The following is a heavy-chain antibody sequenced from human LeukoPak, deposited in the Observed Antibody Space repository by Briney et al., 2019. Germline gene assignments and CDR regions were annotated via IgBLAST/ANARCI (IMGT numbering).Heavy chain of an antibody. CDR1: GFTSSSYG. J-gene: IGHJ4*02. V-gene: IGHV3-30*02. CDR2: IRYDGSNK. Sequence: GGSLRLSCAASGFTSSSYGMHWVRQAPGKGLEWVAFIRYDGSNKYYADSVKGRFTISRDNSKNTLYLQMNSLRAEDTAVYYCARDTGGGYSCYDCWGQGTLVTVSS. CDR3: ARDTGGGYSCYDC. D-gene: IGHD5-18*01.